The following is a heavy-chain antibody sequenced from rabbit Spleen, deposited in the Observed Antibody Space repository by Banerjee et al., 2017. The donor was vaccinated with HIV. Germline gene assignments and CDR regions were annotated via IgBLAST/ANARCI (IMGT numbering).Heavy chain of an antibody. D-gene: IGHD7-1*01. Sequence: QQLVESGGGLVKPGASLTLTCTASGFSFSSGADMCWVRQAPEKGLEWVACIDTDTGSAYYATWAKGRFTVSMASSTTVTLQMTSLTAADTATYFCARDDYPSNHYAYFTFWGPGTLVTVS. V-gene: IGHV1S40*01. CDR3: ARDDYPSNHYAYFTF. J-gene: IGHJ4*01. CDR1: GFSFSSGAD. CDR2: IDTDTGSA.